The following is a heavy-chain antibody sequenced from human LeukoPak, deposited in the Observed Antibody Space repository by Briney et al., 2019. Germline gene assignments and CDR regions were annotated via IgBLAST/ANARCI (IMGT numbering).Heavy chain of an antibody. CDR2: ISGSGGTT. Sequence: SGGSLRLSCAASGFTFSNYAMSWVRQGPGKGLEWVSGISGSGGTTHYADSVKGRFTISRDNSKNTLYLQMNSLRAEDTAVYYCAREHYDILTGYYGAFDIWGQGTMVTVSS. CDR1: GFTFSNYA. V-gene: IGHV3-23*01. CDR3: AREHYDILTGYYGAFDI. D-gene: IGHD3-9*01. J-gene: IGHJ3*02.